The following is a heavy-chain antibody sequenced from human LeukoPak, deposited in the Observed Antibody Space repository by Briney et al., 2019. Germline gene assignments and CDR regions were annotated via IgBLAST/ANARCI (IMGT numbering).Heavy chain of an antibody. Sequence: ASVKVSCKASGYTFTSYDINWVRQATGQGLEWMGWMNPNSGNTGYAQKFQGRVTMTRNTSISTAYMELSSLSSEDTAVYYCARGQLRYFDWLLEDYYYYGMDVWGQGTTVTVSS. CDR1: GYTFTSYD. V-gene: IGHV1-8*01. D-gene: IGHD3-9*01. CDR3: ARGQLRYFDWLLEDYYYYGMDV. J-gene: IGHJ6*02. CDR2: MNPNSGNT.